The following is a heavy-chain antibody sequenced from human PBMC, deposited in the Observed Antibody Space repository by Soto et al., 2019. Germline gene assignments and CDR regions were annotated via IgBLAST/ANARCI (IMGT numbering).Heavy chain of an antibody. Sequence: PGGSLRLSCAASGFTFSTYGMHWVRQAPGKGLEWVAVISYDGSNKYYADSVKGRFTISRDNSKNTLYLQMNSLRAEDTAVYYCAKDASGGFMWTLSYYYYGMDVWGQGTTVTVSS. J-gene: IGHJ6*02. CDR1: GFTFSTYG. D-gene: IGHD2-8*02. V-gene: IGHV3-30*18. CDR2: ISYDGSNK. CDR3: AKDASGGFMWTLSYYYYGMDV.